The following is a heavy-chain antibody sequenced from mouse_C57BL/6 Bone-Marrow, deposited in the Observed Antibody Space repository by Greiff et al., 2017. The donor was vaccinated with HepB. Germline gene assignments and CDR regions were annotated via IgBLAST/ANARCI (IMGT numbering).Heavy chain of an antibody. CDR3: GRRWLLRWFAY. CDR2: INPNNGGT. J-gene: IGHJ3*01. CDR1: GYTFTDYY. D-gene: IGHD2-3*01. V-gene: IGHV1-26*01. Sequence: EVKLQQSGPELVKPGASVKISCKASGYTFTDYYMNWVKQSHGKSLEWIGDINPNNGGTSYNQKFKGKATLTVDKSSSTAYMELRSLTSEDSAVYYCGRRWLLRWFAYWGQGTLVTVSA.